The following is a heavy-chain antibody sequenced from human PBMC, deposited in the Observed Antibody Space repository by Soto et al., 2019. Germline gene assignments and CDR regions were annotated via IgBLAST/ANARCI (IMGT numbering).Heavy chain of an antibody. V-gene: IGHV1-69*12. Sequence: QVQLVQSGAEVKKPGSSVKVSCKASGGTFSRFSFNWVRQAPGQGLEWMGGIMPMFGTEKYAQKFQDKVTLSADESTGTAYMKLSRLSSEVTAVYYCVIASRYRVDAFEMWGQGTLVTVSS. J-gene: IGHJ3*02. D-gene: IGHD3-9*01. CDR2: IMPMFGTE. CDR3: VIASRYRVDAFEM. CDR1: GGTFSRFS.